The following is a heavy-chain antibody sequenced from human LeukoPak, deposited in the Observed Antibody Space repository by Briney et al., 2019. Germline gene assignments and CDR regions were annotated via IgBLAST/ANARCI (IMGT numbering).Heavy chain of an antibody. J-gene: IGHJ4*02. CDR2: IYYSGST. D-gene: IGHD3-3*01. CDR1: GGSISSSSYY. V-gene: IGHV4-39*07. CDR3: ARGIGFLEWLSGGYFDY. Sequence: SETLSLTWTVSGGSISSSSYYWGWIRQPPGKGLEWIGSIYYSGSTYYNPSLKSRVTISVDTSKNQFSPKLSSVTAADTAVYYCARGIGFLEWLSGGYFDYWGQGTLVTVSS.